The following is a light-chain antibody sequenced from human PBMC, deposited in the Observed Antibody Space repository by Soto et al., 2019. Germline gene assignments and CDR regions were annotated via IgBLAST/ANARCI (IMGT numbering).Light chain of an antibody. J-gene: IGKJ2*01. V-gene: IGKV3-20*01. CDR3: QQYGRSPPYT. Sequence: EIVLTQSPGTLSLSPGERATLSCRASQSVGNNYLAWYQQKPGQAPRLLIYGASSRATGIPDRFSGSGSGTDFTLTISRLEPEDFAVYYCQQYGRSPPYTFGQGTRVEIK. CDR2: GAS. CDR1: QSVGNNY.